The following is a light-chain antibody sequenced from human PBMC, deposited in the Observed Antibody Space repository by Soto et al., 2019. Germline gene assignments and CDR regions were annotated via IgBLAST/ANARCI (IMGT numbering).Light chain of an antibody. Sequence: EVVLTQSPATLSLSPGERATLSCRASQSLSSYLAWYQQKPGQAPRLLIYDASNKATGIPARFSGSGSRTDFTLTISSLEPEDFAIYYCQQRTNWPLTFGGGTKVEIK. CDR2: DAS. CDR1: QSLSSY. J-gene: IGKJ4*01. CDR3: QQRTNWPLT. V-gene: IGKV3-11*01.